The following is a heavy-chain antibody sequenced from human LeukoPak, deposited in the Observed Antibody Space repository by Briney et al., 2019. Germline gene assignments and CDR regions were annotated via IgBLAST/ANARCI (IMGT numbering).Heavy chain of an antibody. Sequence: GGSLRLSCAASGFTFSSYGMHWVRQAPGKGLEWVANIKQDGSEKYYVDSVKGRFTISRDNAKNSLYLQMNSLRAEDTAVYYCARADMVRGALLDYWGQGTLVTVSS. V-gene: IGHV3-7*01. CDR2: IKQDGSEK. D-gene: IGHD3-10*01. J-gene: IGHJ4*02. CDR3: ARADMVRGALLDY. CDR1: GFTFSSYG.